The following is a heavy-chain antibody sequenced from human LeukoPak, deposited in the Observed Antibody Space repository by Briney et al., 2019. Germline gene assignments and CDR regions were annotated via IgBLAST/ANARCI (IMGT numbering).Heavy chain of an antibody. CDR1: GFTFSRYA. V-gene: IGHV3-23*01. CDR3: ATYRQVLLPFES. Sequence: PGGSLRLSCAASGFTFSRYAMSWVRQAPGKGLEWVSAISGSGENTFYADSVKGRFTISRDNSKNTLYLQMNSLRAEDTAIYYCATYRQVLLPFESWGQGTLVTVSS. J-gene: IGHJ4*02. D-gene: IGHD2-8*02. CDR2: ISGSGENT.